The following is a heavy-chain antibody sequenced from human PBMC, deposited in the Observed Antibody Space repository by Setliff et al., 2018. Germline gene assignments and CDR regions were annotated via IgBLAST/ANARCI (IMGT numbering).Heavy chain of an antibody. CDR3: ARKGISALSGAFDM. V-gene: IGHV4-38-2*01. CDR1: GYSISSGYY. CDR2: IYHSGST. D-gene: IGHD1-26*01. Sequence: SETLSLTCAVSGYSISSGYYWGWIRQPPGKGLEWIGSIYHSGSTYYNPSLKSRVTISVDTSKNQFSLKLSSVTAADTAVYYCARKGISALSGAFDMWGRGTMVAVSS. J-gene: IGHJ3*02.